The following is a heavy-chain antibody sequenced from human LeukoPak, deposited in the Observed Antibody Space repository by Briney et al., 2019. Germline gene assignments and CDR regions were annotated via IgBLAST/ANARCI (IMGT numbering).Heavy chain of an antibody. V-gene: IGHV3-23*01. D-gene: IGHD1-26*01. J-gene: IGHJ4*01. Sequence: GGSLRLSCAASGFTFSDYAMTWVRQAPGKGLEWVATIIGSGVMTYYADSVKGRFTVSGDHSKNTLYLQMSSLAAADTAVYYCAKGQSIAPYYTVDHGDRGTLVTASS. CDR1: GFTFSDYA. CDR3: AKGQSIAPYYTVDH. CDR2: IIGSGVMT.